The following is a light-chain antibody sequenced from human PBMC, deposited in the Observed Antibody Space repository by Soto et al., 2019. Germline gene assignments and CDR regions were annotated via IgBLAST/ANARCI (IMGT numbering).Light chain of an antibody. CDR2: AAS. J-gene: IGKJ1*01. CDR3: QQCNNMSQT. V-gene: IGKV3-15*01. Sequence: EIVMTQSPASLSVSLGERATITCRASQSVSSNLAWYQQKPGQAPRLLIYAASTRATGIPARFSGSGSGTEFTLTISSLQSEDFAVYYCQQCNNMSQTFGQGTKVEIK. CDR1: QSVSSN.